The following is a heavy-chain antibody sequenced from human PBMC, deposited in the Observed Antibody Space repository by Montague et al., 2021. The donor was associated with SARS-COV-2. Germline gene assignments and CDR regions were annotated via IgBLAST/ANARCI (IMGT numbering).Heavy chain of an antibody. V-gene: IGHV4-34*01. CDR2: IIHRRSS. J-gene: IGHJ4*02. CDR3: ARGTERVFTYDDERSGSASDY. Sequence: SETLSLTCVVYGGSFSGYYWCRLLQLPGRGLVWCGEIIHRRSSKYYPSLLRRLTILSDTSKNQFSMKLSSVTAADTAVYYCARGTERVFTYDDERSGSASDYWGQGTLVTVSS. CDR1: GGSFSGYY. D-gene: IGHD3-3*01.